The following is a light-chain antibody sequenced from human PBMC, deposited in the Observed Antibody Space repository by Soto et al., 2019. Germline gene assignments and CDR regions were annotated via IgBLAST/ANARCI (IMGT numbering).Light chain of an antibody. CDR1: QSVSSY. CDR2: DAS. CDR3: QQRSTFT. V-gene: IGKV3-11*01. Sequence: EIVLTQSPATLSLSPGERATHSCRASQSVSSYLAWYQQKPGQAPRLLIYDASNRATGIPARFSGSGSGTDFTLTISSLEPEDFAVYYCQQRSTFTFGGGTKVEIK. J-gene: IGKJ4*01.